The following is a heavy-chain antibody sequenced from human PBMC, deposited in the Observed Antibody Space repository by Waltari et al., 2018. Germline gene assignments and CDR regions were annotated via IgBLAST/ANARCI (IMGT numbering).Heavy chain of an antibody. J-gene: IGHJ6*02. CDR2: IFHSGSN. Sequence: QVQLQESGPGLVKPSETLSLTCAVSGYSISSGYYWGWIRQPPGKGLEWIGSIFHSGSNYYNPSRKSRVTISGDTSKNQFSLKLSSVTAADTAVYYCARRRAGQSGYYYGMDVWGQGTTVTVSS. CDR1: GYSISSGYY. CDR3: ARRRAGQSGYYYGMDV. V-gene: IGHV4-38-2*01.